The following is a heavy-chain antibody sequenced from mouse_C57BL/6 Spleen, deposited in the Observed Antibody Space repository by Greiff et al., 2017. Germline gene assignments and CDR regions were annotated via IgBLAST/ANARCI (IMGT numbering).Heavy chain of an antibody. D-gene: IGHD1-1*01. J-gene: IGHJ2*01. Sequence: VHVKQSGAELVKPGASVKLSCTASGFNIKDYYMHWVKQRTEQGLEWIGRIDPEDGETKYAPKFQGKATITADTSSNTAYLQLSSLTSEDTAVYYCANSLITTVVEPSGYWGQGTTLTVSS. CDR2: IDPEDGET. CDR1: GFNIKDYY. CDR3: ANSLITTVVEPSGY. V-gene: IGHV14-2*01.